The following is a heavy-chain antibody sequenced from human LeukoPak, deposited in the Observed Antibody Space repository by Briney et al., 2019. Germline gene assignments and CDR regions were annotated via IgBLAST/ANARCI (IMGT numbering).Heavy chain of an antibody. CDR1: GFTVSSNY. J-gene: IGHJ4*02. D-gene: IGHD2-2*01. Sequence: QTAGSLRLTCAASGFTVSSNYLSWIRQPPGKGLEWVAVIYNGGNTNYDPSLKGRVTISRDKSKNTLSLQMNSLSAEDTAVYYCTRGWEQLLSSFDYWGQGTLVTVSS. V-gene: IGHV3-66*01. CDR3: TRGWEQLLSSFDY. CDR2: IYNGGNT.